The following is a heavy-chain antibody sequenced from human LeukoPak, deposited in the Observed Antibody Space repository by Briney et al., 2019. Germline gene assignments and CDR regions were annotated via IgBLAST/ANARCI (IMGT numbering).Heavy chain of an antibody. D-gene: IGHD5-24*01. J-gene: IGHJ4*02. CDR2: IDGDGSST. V-gene: IGHV3-74*01. CDR1: GFTFSSYW. CDR3: ASPRYSYGVPTDY. Sequence: GGSLRLSCAASGFTFSSYWMHWVRQAPGKGLVWVSRIDGDGSSTSYADSVKGRFTISRDNAKNTLYLQMNSLRAEDTAVYYCASPRYSYGVPTDYWGQGTLVTVSS.